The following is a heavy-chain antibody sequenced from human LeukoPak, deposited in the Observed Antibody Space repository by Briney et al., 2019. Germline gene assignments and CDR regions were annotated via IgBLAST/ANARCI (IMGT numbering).Heavy chain of an antibody. Sequence: ASVKVSCKASGYTFTSYGISWVRQAPGQGLEWMGWISAYNGNTNYAQKLQGRVTMTTDTSTSTAYMELRSLRSDDTAVYYCARATPTRGGSFQADYYFDYWGQGTLVTVSS. CDR3: ARATPTRGGSFQADYYFDY. V-gene: IGHV1-18*01. CDR1: GYTFTSYG. J-gene: IGHJ4*02. CDR2: ISAYNGNT. D-gene: IGHD1-26*01.